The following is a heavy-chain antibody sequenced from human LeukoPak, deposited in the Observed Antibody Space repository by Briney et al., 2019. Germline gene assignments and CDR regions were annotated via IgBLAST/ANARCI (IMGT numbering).Heavy chain of an antibody. CDR3: ARGGDIGVAGYFDY. J-gene: IGHJ4*02. CDR2: IIPLFGTA. CDR1: XGTFIRYA. D-gene: IGHD6-19*01. Sequence: SCKGXXGTFIRYAISWVREAPGQGVEWMGGIIPLFGTANYAQKFQGRVTITADESTSTAYMELSSLRSEDTAVYYCARGGDIGVAGYFDYWGQGTLVTVSS. V-gene: IGHV1-69*01.